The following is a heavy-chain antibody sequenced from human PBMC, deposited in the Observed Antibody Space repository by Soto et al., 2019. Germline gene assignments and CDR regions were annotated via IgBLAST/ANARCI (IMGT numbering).Heavy chain of an antibody. CDR2: ISAYNGKT. Sequence: ASVNVSCNASRYPFTTCTIQWGRQAPGQGREWMGWISAYNGKTNYAQKLQGRVTMTTDTSTSTAYMELRSLRSEDTAVYYCARENSYGLGGAFDIWGQGTMVTVSS. CDR1: RYPFTTCT. D-gene: IGHD3-10*01. CDR3: ARENSYGLGGAFDI. J-gene: IGHJ3*02. V-gene: IGHV1-18*01.